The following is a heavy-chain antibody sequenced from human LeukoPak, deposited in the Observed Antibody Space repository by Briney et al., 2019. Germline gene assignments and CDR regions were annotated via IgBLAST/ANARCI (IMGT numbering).Heavy chain of an antibody. Sequence: PSETLSLTCTVSGYSISSGYYWGWIRQPPGKGLEWIGSIYHSGSTYYNPSLKSRVTISVDTSKNQFSLKLSSVTAADTAVYYCATPGGYCSSTSCYNYFDCWGQGTLVTVSS. V-gene: IGHV4-38-2*02. CDR3: ATPGGYCSSTSCYNYFDC. J-gene: IGHJ4*02. CDR1: GYSISSGYY. D-gene: IGHD2-2*02. CDR2: IYHSGST.